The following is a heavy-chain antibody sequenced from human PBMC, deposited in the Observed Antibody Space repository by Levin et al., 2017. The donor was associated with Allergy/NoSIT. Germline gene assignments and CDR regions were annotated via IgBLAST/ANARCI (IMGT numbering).Heavy chain of an antibody. CDR1: GFTFSSYW. D-gene: IGHD3-22*01. Sequence: GASVKVSCAASGFTFSSYWMSWVRQAPGKGLEWVANIKQDGSEKYYVDSVKGRFTISRDNAKNSLYLQMNSLRAEDTAVYYCAREFWDSSGGDAFDSWGQGTMVTVSS. J-gene: IGHJ3*02. CDR3: AREFWDSSGGDAFDS. CDR2: IKQDGSEK. V-gene: IGHV3-7*01.